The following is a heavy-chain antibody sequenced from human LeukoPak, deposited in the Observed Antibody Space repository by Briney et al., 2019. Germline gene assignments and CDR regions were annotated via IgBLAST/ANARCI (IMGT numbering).Heavy chain of an antibody. Sequence: SETLSLTCTVSGGSISSGGYYWSWIRQPPGKGLEWIGYIYHSGSTYYNLSLKSRVTISVDRSKNQFSLKLSSVTAADTAVYYCARFTSGDAFDIWGQGTMVTVSS. CDR2: IYHSGST. CDR1: GGSISSGGYY. V-gene: IGHV4-30-2*01. J-gene: IGHJ3*02. D-gene: IGHD1-26*01. CDR3: ARFTSGDAFDI.